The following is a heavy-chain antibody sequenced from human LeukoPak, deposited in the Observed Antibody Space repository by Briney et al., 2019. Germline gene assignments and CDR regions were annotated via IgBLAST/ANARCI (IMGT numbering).Heavy chain of an antibody. J-gene: IGHJ3*02. CDR3: AAGGDGYNLSAFDI. V-gene: IGHV4-61*02. CDR1: GGSISSGSYY. Sequence: PSETLSLTCTVSGGSISSGSYYWSWIRQPAGKGLEWIGRIYTSGSTNYNPSLKSRVTISVDTSKNQFSLKLSSVTAADTAVYYCAAGGDGYNLSAFDIWGQGTMVTVSS. D-gene: IGHD5-24*01. CDR2: IYTSGST.